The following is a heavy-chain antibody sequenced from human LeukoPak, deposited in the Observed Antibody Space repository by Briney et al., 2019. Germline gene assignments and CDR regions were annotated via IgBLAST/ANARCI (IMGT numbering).Heavy chain of an antibody. CDR3: ARDNWNYMDY. V-gene: IGHV4-59*01. CDR1: GGSISSYY. Sequence: SSETLSLTCTVSGGSISSYYWSWIRQPPGKGLEWIGYIYYSGSTNYNPSLKSRVTISVDTSKNQFSLKLSSVTAADTAVYYCARDNWNYMDYWGQGTLVTVSS. CDR2: IYYSGST. D-gene: IGHD1-20*01. J-gene: IGHJ4*02.